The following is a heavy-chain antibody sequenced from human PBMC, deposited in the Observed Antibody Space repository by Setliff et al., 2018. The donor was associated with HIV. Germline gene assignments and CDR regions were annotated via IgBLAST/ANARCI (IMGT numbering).Heavy chain of an antibody. J-gene: IGHJ4*02. D-gene: IGHD1-1*01. CDR3: ARLMESTEGNYFDY. CDR1: GYSISSGYY. V-gene: IGHV4-38-2*01. CDR2: IYHSGST. Sequence: SETLSLTCAVSGYSISSGYYWGWIRQPPGKGLEWIGSIYHSGSTYYNPSLKSRVTISVDTSKNQFSLKLGSVTAADTAVYYCARLMESTEGNYFDYWGRGTQVTVSS.